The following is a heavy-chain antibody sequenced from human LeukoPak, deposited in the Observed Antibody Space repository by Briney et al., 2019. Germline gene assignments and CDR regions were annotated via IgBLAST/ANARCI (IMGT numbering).Heavy chain of an antibody. J-gene: IGHJ5*02. CDR3: ARGPDTTLYYDFWSGYSGFDP. CDR2: IYYSGST. D-gene: IGHD3-3*01. Sequence: SETLSLTCTVSGGSISSYYWSWIRQPPGKGLEWLGYIYYSGSTNYNPSLKSRVTISVDTSKNQFSLKLSSVTAADTAVYYCARGPDTTLYYDFWSGYSGFDPWGQGTLVTVSS. CDR1: GGSISSYY. V-gene: IGHV4-59*01.